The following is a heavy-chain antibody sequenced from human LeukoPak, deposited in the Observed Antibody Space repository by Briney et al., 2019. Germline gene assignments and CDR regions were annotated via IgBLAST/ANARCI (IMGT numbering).Heavy chain of an antibody. D-gene: IGHD6-13*01. Sequence: PGESLRLSCAASGFTFSSYGMHWVRQAPGKGLEWVAVISYDGSNKYYADSVKGRFTISRNNSKNTLYLQMNSLRAEDTAVYYCAKARRALAAAGTPIDYWGQGTLVTVSS. CDR3: AKARRALAAAGTPIDY. CDR1: GFTFSSYG. CDR2: ISYDGSNK. V-gene: IGHV3-30*18. J-gene: IGHJ4*02.